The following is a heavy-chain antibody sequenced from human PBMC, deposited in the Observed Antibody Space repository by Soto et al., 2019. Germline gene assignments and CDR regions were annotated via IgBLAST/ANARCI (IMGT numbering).Heavy chain of an antibody. V-gene: IGHV3-74*01. CDR3: ARESGDCPLNWCDP. D-gene: IGHD2-21*02. Sequence: GGSLRLSCAASSFNFSNHWMHWVRQRPAEGLVWVSRITSDGKSKAYAESVKGRFAISRDNAKNTLYLQMNGLTAEDTAVYYCARESGDCPLNWCDPPGERNLFTVSS. CDR2: ITSDGKSK. CDR1: SFNFSNHW. J-gene: IGHJ5*02.